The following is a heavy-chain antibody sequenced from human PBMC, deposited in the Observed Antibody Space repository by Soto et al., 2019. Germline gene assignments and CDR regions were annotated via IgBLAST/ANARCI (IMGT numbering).Heavy chain of an antibody. CDR2: ISGSGGST. D-gene: IGHD6-13*01. CDR3: AKRRAGAAAGTRVFDY. J-gene: IGHJ4*02. Sequence: ESGGGLVQPGGSLRLSCAASGFTFSSYAMSWVRQAPGKGLEWVSAISGSGGSTYYADSVKGRFTISRDNSKNTLYLQMNSLRAEDTAVYYCAKRRAGAAAGTRVFDYWGQGTLVTVSS. CDR1: GFTFSSYA. V-gene: IGHV3-23*01.